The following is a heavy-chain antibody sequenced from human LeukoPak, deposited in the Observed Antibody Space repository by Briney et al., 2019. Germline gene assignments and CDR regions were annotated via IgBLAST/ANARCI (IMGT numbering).Heavy chain of an antibody. J-gene: IGHJ4*02. V-gene: IGHV4-39*07. CDR3: ARGDDSGVGYFDY. D-gene: IGHD5-12*01. CDR1: GGSISSGGYY. CDR2: IYYSGSA. Sequence: SETLSLTCTVSGGSISSGGYYWGWIRQPPGKGLEWIGSIYYSGSAYYNPSLKSRVTISVDTSKNQFSLKLSSVTAADTAVYYCARGDDSGVGYFDYWGQGTLVTVSS.